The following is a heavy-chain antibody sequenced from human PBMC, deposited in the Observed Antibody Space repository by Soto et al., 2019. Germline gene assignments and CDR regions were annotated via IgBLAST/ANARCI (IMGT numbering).Heavy chain of an antibody. D-gene: IGHD3-10*01. CDR1: GGSISSYY. V-gene: IGHV4-59*08. CDR3: ARRYGLSAFDI. J-gene: IGHJ3*02. CDR2: IYYSGST. Sequence: QVQLQESGPGLVKPSETLSLTCTVSGGSISSYYWSWIRQPPGKGLEWIGDIYYSGSTTYNPSLKSRVTISVDTSKNQFSLKLSSVTAADTAVYYCARRYGLSAFDIWGQGTMVTVSS.